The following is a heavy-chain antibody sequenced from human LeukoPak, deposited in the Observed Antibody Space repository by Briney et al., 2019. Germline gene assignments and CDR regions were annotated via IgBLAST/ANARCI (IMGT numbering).Heavy chain of an antibody. Sequence: KTGRSLRLSCAASAFTFSSYAMSWVRQAPGKGLEWVSSISLTSNDIYYAASVRGRFIISRDNAKNLLSLQMNSLRAEDTALYYCARGDTSLQRNDALDIWGQGTMVSVSS. V-gene: IGHV3-21*01. CDR1: AFTFSSYA. J-gene: IGHJ3*02. D-gene: IGHD2/OR15-2a*01. CDR2: ISLTSNDI. CDR3: ARGDTSLQRNDALDI.